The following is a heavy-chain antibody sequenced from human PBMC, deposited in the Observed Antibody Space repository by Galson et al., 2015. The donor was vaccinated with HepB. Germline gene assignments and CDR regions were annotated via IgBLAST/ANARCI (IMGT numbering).Heavy chain of an antibody. V-gene: IGHV3-21*01. D-gene: IGHD3-3*01. CDR2: ISSSSSYI. J-gene: IGHJ4*02. Sequence: SLRLSCAASGFTFSSYSMNWVRQAPGKGLEWVPSISSSSSYIYYADSVKGRFTISRDNAKNSLYLQMNSLRAEDTAVYYCARGRYLWKGNYDFWSGYLFDYWGQGTLVTVSS. CDR3: ARGRYLWKGNYDFWSGYLFDY. CDR1: GFTFSSYS.